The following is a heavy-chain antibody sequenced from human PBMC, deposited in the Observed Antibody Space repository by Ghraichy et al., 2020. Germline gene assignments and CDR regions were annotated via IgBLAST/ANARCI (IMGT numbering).Heavy chain of an antibody. CDR2: IYDNGRT. CDR3: ARDPYQPWGY. J-gene: IGHJ4*02. V-gene: IGHV3-53*01. D-gene: IGHD2-2*01. CDR1: GFAVSDNY. Sequence: GGSLRLSCAASGFAVSDNYMSWVRQAPGKGLEWVSVIYDNGRTFYADSVKGRFAISRDTSKNTLYLQMHSLRDEDMAVYYCARDPYQPWGYWGQGTLVTVSS.